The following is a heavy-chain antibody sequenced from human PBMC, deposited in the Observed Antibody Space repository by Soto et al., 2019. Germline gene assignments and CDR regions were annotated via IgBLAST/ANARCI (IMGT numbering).Heavy chain of an antibody. CDR3: ARHRQRITIFGVVLPDAHSHWFDP. D-gene: IGHD3-3*01. V-gene: IGHV4-39*01. CDR1: GGSISSSSYY. CDR2: IYYSGST. J-gene: IGHJ5*02. Sequence: PSETLSLTCTVSGGSISSSSYYWGWIRQPPGKGLEWIGSIYYSGSTYYNPSLKSRVTISVDTSKNQFSLKLSSVTAADTAVYYCARHRQRITIFGVVLPDAHSHWFDPWGQGTLVTVSS.